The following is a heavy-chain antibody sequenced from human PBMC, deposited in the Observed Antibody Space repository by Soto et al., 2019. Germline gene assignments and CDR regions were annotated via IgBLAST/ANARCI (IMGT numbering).Heavy chain of an antibody. CDR2: IYIDGST. Sequence: EVQLVVSGGDLIQPGGSLRLSCGASGFTVSGNSLSWVRQAPGKGLEWVSYIYIDGSTYYADSVRGRFTLTRDNSKNTLYLQMNNLRGEDTAVYYCARDGGSGTAVAGIQYSGMDVWGQGTTVTVSS. CDR3: ARDGGSGTAVAGIQYSGMDV. V-gene: IGHV3-53*01. CDR1: GFTVSGNS. D-gene: IGHD6-19*01. J-gene: IGHJ6*02.